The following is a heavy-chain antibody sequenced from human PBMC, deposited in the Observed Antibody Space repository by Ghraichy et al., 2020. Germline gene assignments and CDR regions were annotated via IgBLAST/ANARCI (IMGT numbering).Heavy chain of an antibody. CDR3: ARHARQQLPHAFDI. V-gene: IGHV4-59*08. CDR1: GGSISSYY. CDR2: IYYSGST. J-gene: IGHJ3*02. D-gene: IGHD6-13*01. Sequence: SETLSLTCTVSGGSISSYYWSWIRQPPGKGLEWIGYIYYSGSTNYNPSLKSRVTISVDTSKNQFSLKLSSVTAADTAVYYCARHARQQLPHAFDIWGQGTMVTVSS.